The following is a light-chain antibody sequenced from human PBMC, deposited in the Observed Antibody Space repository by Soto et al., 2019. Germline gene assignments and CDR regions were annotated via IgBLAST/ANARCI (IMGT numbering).Light chain of an antibody. CDR1: SSDVGGYNY. J-gene: IGLJ1*01. Sequence: QSALTQPASVSGSPGQSITISCTGSSSDVGGYNYVSWYQQHPGKAPKLMIYEVSNRPSGISNRFSGSKSGNTASLTLSGLQAEDEADYYCSSYTSSSNVFGTGTKLTVL. CDR2: EVS. V-gene: IGLV2-14*01. CDR3: SSYTSSSNV.